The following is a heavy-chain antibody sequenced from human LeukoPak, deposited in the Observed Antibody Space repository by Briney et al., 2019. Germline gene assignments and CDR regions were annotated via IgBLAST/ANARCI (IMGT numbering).Heavy chain of an antibody. CDR2: ISGSGGST. J-gene: IGHJ4*02. V-gene: IGHV3-23*01. Sequence: AGGSLRLSCAASGFTVSDNYMSWVRQAPGKGLEWVSAISGSGGSTYYADSVKGRFTISRDNSKNTLYLQMNSLRAEDTAVYYCAKAGLGAIAYWGQGTLVTVPS. D-gene: IGHD1-26*01. CDR3: AKAGLGAIAY. CDR1: GFTVSDNY.